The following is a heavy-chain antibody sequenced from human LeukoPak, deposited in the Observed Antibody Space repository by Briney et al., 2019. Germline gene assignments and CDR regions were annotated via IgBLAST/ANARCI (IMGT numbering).Heavy chain of an antibody. J-gene: IGHJ1*01. CDR1: GFTFSSYA. V-gene: IGHV3-64D*09. CDR2: ISSNGGST. D-gene: IGHD3-22*01. CDR3: VKGQRYYDSSGYYSIEYSQH. Sequence: GGSLRLSCSASGFTFSSYAMHWVRQAPGKGLEYVSAISSNGGSTYYADSVKGRFTISRDNSKNTLYLQMSSLRAEDTAVYYCVKGQRYYDSSGYYSIEYSQHWGQGTLVTVSS.